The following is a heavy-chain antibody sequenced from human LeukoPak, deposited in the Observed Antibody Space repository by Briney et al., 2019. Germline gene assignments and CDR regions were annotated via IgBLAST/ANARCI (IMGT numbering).Heavy chain of an antibody. CDR2: ISSSGSTI. CDR3: AAAATRGYY. Sequence: GGSLRLSCAASGFTFSSYEMNWVRQAPGKGLEWVSYISSSGSTISYADSVKGRFTISRDNAKNSLYLQMNSLRAEDTAVYYCAAAATRGYYWGQGTLVTVSS. CDR1: GFTFSSYE. D-gene: IGHD2-15*01. J-gene: IGHJ4*02. V-gene: IGHV3-48*03.